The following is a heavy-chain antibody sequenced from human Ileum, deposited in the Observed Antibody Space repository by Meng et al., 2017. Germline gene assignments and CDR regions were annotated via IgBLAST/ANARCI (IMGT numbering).Heavy chain of an antibody. D-gene: IGHD2-21*02. CDR3: ARQTASWSHFDY. CDR2: IYYRSRWYY. Sequence: SQTLSLTCAISVDSVSSNSPTWNWIRQSASRGLEWLGRIYYRSRWYYDYAPAVSGRITISPGTSKNQFSLHLNSVTPDDTAVYYCARQTASWSHFDYWGQGTLVTVSS. J-gene: IGHJ4*02. V-gene: IGHV6-1*01. CDR1: VDSVSSNSPT.